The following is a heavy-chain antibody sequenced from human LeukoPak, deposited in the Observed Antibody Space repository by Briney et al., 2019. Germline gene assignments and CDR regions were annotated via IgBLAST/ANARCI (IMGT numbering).Heavy chain of an antibody. CDR1: RFIFSSYA. CDR2: ISGSGEIT. V-gene: IGHV3-23*01. J-gene: IGHJ2*01. Sequence: GGSLRLSCAASRFIFSSYAMNWVRQAPGKGLEWISAISGSGEITYYADSVKGRFTISRDNSKNTLYLQMNSLRAEDTAVYYCAKAGTMIVVVITGDWYFDLWGRGTLVTVSS. D-gene: IGHD3-22*01. CDR3: AKAGTMIVVVITGDWYFDL.